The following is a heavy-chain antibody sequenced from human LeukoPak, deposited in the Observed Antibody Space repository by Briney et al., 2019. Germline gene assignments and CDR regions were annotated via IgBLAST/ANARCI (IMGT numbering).Heavy chain of an antibody. CDR2: IYYSGST. V-gene: IGHV4-31*03. Sequence: SQTLSLTCTVSGGSISSGGYYWSWTRQHPGKGLEWIGYIYYSGSTYYNPSLKSRVTISLDTSKKQVSLTENPVTAADTAVYYCARAEILTGYFYYWGQGTLVTVSS. J-gene: IGHJ4*02. CDR3: ARAEILTGYFYY. D-gene: IGHD3-9*01. CDR1: GGSISSGGYY.